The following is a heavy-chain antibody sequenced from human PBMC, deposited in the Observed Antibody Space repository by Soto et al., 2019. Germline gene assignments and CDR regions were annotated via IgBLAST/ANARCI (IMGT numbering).Heavy chain of an antibody. CDR3: AREGGESSDGLYYFDS. D-gene: IGHD3-16*01. CDR2: IYYSGNT. Sequence: SETLSLTCTVSGGSTSSDNYWSWIRQPPGKGLEWIGHIYYSGNTDYNPSLKSRLAVSIDTSKNQFSLKLSSVTAADTAVYFCAREGGESSDGLYYFDSWGQGSLVTVSS. CDR1: GGSTSSDNY. J-gene: IGHJ4*02. V-gene: IGHV4-30-4*01.